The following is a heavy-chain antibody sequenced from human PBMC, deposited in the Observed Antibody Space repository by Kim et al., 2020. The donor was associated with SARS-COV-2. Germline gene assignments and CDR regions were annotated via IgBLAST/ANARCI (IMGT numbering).Heavy chain of an antibody. J-gene: IGHJ4*02. CDR3: AKSNSGYYAYLDS. Sequence: YSHTIKGRITISSDDSKNTLELQMNSLRAEDTAEYYCAKSNSGYYAYLDSWGQGILVTVSS. V-gene: IGHV3-23*01. D-gene: IGHD3-22*01.